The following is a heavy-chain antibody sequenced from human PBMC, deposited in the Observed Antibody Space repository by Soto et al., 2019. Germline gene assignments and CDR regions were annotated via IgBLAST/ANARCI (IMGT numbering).Heavy chain of an antibody. J-gene: IGHJ4*02. CDR2: IKPDGSAT. Sequence: EVQLVESGGDLVQPGGSLRLSCATSDFTFRNYWMNWVRQAPGKGLEWVANIKPDGSATHYVDSVKGRFTISRDNVRNSVSLQMNSLRVEDTAVYFCFGGNGGPQWGQGTLVTVSS. CDR1: DFTFRNYW. V-gene: IGHV3-7*03. CDR3: FGGNGGPQ. D-gene: IGHD3-16*01.